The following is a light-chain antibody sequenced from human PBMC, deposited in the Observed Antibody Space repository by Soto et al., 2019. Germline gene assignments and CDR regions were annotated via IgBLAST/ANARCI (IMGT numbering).Light chain of an antibody. J-gene: IGKJ3*01. CDR2: DAS. CDR3: QQYDNLPSFT. CDR1: QDISNY. Sequence: DIQMTQSPSSLSASVGDRVTITCQASQDISNYLNWYQQKPGKAPKLLIYDASNLETGVPSRFSGSGTGTAFPFTISSLQPEDIATYYCQQYDNLPSFTFGPGTKVDIK. V-gene: IGKV1-33*01.